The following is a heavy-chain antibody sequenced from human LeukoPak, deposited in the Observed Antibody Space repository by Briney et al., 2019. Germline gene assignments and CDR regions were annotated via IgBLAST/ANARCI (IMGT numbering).Heavy chain of an antibody. CDR3: ARALQSLWGEEQQLDN. V-gene: IGHV1-69*13. CDR1: GGTFSSYA. D-gene: IGHD6-13*01. J-gene: IGHJ4*02. CDR2: IIPIFGTA. Sequence: GASVKVSCKASGGTFSSYAISWVRQAPGQGLEWMGGIIPIFGTANYAQKFQGRVTITADESTSTAYMELSSLRSEDTAVYYCARALQSLWGEEQQLDNWGQGTLVTVSS.